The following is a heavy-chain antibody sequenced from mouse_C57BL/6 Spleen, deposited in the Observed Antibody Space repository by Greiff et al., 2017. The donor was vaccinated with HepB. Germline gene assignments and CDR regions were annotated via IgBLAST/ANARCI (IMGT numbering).Heavy chain of an antibody. D-gene: IGHD2-2*01. V-gene: IGHV1-39*01. CDR3: ASPGATMVTGPFAY. CDR2: INPNYGTT. J-gene: IGHJ3*01. CDR1: GYSFTDYN. Sequence: VQLQQSGPELVKPGASVKISCKASGYSFTDYNMNWVKQSNGKSLEWIGVINPNYGTTSYNQKFKGKATLTVDQSSITAYMQLNSLTSEDSAVYYCASPGATMVTGPFAYWGQGTLVTVSA.